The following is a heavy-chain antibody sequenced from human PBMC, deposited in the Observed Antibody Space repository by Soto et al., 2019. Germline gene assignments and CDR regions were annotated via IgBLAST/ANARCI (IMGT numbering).Heavy chain of an antibody. CDR3: AAGGGLPRYY. Sequence: SETLSLTCTVSGGSISGYYWSWIRQPPGKGLEWIGYIYHSGSTYYNPSLKSRVTISVDRSKNQFSLKLSSVTAADTAVYYCAAGGGLPRYYWGQGTLVTVSS. D-gene: IGHD5-12*01. CDR1: GGSISGYY. J-gene: IGHJ4*02. V-gene: IGHV4-59*04. CDR2: IYHSGST.